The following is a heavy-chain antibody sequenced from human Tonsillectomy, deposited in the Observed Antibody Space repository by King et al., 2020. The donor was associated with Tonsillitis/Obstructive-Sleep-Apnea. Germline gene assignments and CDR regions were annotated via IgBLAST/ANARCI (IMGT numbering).Heavy chain of an antibody. CDR2: IYPGDSDT. J-gene: IGHJ4*02. D-gene: IGHD5-12*01. Sequence: GQLVQSGAEVKKPGESLKISCKGSGYRFTSYWIGWVRQMPGKGLEWMGIIYPGDSDTRYSPSFQGQVTISADKSISTAYLQWSSLKASDTAMYYCARQKGYSGYDFPFDYWGQGTLVTVSS. CDR1: GYRFTSYW. CDR3: ARQKGYSGYDFPFDY. V-gene: IGHV5-51*01.